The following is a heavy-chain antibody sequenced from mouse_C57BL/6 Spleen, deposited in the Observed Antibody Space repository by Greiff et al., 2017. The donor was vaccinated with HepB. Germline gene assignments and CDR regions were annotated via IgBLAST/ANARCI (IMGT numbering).Heavy chain of an antibody. J-gene: IGHJ4*01. CDR2: IDPSDSET. CDR3: ARSGNSYAMDY. D-gene: IGHD2-1*01. CDR1: GYTFTSYW. V-gene: IGHV1-52*01. Sequence: QVQLQQPGAELVRPGSSVKLSCKASGYTFTSYWMHWVKQRPIQGLEWIGNIDPSDSETHYNQKFKDKATLTADKSSSTAYMQLSSLTSEDSAVYFCARSGNSYAMDYWGQGTSVTVSS.